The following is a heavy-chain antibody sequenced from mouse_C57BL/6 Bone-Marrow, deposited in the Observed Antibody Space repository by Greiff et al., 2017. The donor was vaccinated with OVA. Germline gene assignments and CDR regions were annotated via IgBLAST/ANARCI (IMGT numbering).Heavy chain of an antibody. CDR2: ISNKANGSTT. CDR1: GYTFTDYY. V-gene: IGHV7-3*01. CDR3: ARYINYYGMFYWYFDV. Sequence: EVKVVESGGGLVQPGGSLSLSCEASGYTFTDYYMSWVRQPPGQALEWLGFISNKANGSTTEYSASVKGRFTISRDTSQSILYLQMNALRSEDSATYDCARYINYYGMFYWYFDVWGTGTTVTVSS. J-gene: IGHJ1*03. D-gene: IGHD1-1*01.